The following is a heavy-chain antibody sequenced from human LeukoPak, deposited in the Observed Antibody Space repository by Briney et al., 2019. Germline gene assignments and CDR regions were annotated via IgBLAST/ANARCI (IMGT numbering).Heavy chain of an antibody. J-gene: IGHJ4*02. Sequence: GGSLRLSCAASGFTFSSYWMHWVRQAPGKGLVWVSRINSDGSSTSYADSVKGRFTISRHNAKNTLYLQMNSLRAEDTAVYYCARANSSGYDGDFDYWGQGTLVTVSS. D-gene: IGHD5-12*01. CDR1: GFTFSSYW. CDR3: ARANSSGYDGDFDY. CDR2: INSDGSST. V-gene: IGHV3-74*01.